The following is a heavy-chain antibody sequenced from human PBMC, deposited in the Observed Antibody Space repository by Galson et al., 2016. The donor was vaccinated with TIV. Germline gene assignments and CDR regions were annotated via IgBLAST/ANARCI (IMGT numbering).Heavy chain of an antibody. V-gene: IGHV1-3*01. CDR3: ARDPGYFVY. Sequence: SVKVSCKASGYTFTNYIMHWVRQAPGQGLEWMGWINAGNGNTKYSQKFQGRVTITRDTSASTAYMELSSLRSEDAAVYYCARDPGYFVYWGQGTLVTVSS. J-gene: IGHJ4*02. CDR1: GYTFTNYI. CDR2: INAGNGNT. D-gene: IGHD1-1*01.